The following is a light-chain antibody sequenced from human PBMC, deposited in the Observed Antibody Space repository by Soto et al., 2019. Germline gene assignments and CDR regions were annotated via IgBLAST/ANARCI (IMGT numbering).Light chain of an antibody. CDR1: QDISRW. V-gene: IGKV1-12*01. Sequence: DVQMTQSPSSVSASVGDRVTITCRASQDISRWLAWYQQKPGKAPKLLIYVASTLESGVPSRFSGSGSGTEFSLTIGSLQPEDFATYYCQQASRFPRTFGQGTKVEI. CDR2: VAS. J-gene: IGKJ1*01. CDR3: QQASRFPRT.